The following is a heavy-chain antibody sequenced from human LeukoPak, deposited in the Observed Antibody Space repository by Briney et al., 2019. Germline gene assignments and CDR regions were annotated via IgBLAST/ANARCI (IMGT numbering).Heavy chain of an antibody. CDR3: ARRRFDSSGSYYDY. CDR2: IDWDDDK. J-gene: IGHJ4*02. CDR1: GGSSSAYW. D-gene: IGHD1-26*01. Sequence: TLSLTCAVYGGSSSAYWWSWIRQPPGKALEWLARIDWDDDKYYSTSLKTRLTISKDTSKNQVVLTMTNMDPVDTATYYCARRRFDSSGSYYDYWGQGTLVTVSS. V-gene: IGHV2-70*11.